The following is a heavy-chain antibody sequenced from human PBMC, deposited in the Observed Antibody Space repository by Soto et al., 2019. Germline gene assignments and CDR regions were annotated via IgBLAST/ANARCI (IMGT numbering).Heavy chain of an antibody. D-gene: IGHD5-12*01. J-gene: IGHJ4*02. CDR3: ARGGPELATIGSCAH. CDR2: INPGGGSP. CDR1: GYTFSNYY. V-gene: IGHV1-46*01. Sequence: QVQLVQSGAEVKQSGASVKVSCKASGYTFSNYYIHWVRQAPGQGLEWRGVINPGGGSPIYAQKFQGRLTMTRDTSTSTVYMELSSLTSEDTAGYYCARGGPELATIGSCAHWGQGTLVNFSS.